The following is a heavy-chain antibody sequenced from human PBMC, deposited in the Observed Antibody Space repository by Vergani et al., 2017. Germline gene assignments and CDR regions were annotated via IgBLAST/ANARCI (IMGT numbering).Heavy chain of an antibody. V-gene: IGHV1-2*02. D-gene: IGHD4-17*01. CDR3: ARGAYYGDYAYYYGMDV. J-gene: IGHJ6*02. Sequence: QVQLVQSWAEVKKPGASVKVSCKASGYTFTGYYMHWVRQASGQGLEWMGWINPNSGGTNYAQKFQGRVTMTRDKSISTAYMELRRLRSDDTAVYYCARGAYYGDYAYYYGMDVWGQGTTVTVSS. CDR2: INPNSGGT. CDR1: GYTFTGYY.